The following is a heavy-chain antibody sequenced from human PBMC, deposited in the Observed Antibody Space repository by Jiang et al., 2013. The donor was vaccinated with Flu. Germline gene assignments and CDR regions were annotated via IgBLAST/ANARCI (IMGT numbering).Heavy chain of an antibody. V-gene: IGHV4-30-2*04. D-gene: IGHD5-24*01. Sequence: KSRVTISQDTSKNQFSLKLSSVTAADTAVYYCATQNYPSGDRAFDSWGQGTLVTVSS. J-gene: IGHJ5*01. CDR3: ATQNYPSGDRAFDS.